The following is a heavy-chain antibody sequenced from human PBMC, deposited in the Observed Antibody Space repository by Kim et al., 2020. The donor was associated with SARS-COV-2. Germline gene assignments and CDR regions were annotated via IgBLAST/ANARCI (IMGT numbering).Heavy chain of an antibody. D-gene: IGHD5-18*01. J-gene: IGHJ4*02. Sequence: YNAESVRSRFTISRENSKNTVYLQMSSMGAEDSSVYYCVIIRGYTYGSCDYWGQGILVTVSS. CDR3: VIIRGYTYGSCDY. V-gene: IGHV3-64D*06.